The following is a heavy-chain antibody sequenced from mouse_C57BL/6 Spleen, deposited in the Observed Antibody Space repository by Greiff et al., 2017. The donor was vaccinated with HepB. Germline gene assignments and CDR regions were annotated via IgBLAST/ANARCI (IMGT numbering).Heavy chain of an antibody. J-gene: IGHJ3*01. V-gene: IGHV1-47*01. CDR1: GYTFTTYP. D-gene: IGHD2-5*01. CDR3: ARPHSNYGDWFAY. Sequence: VQLQESGAELVKPGASVKMSCKASGYTFTTYPIEWMKQNHGKSLEWIGNFHPYNDDTKYNEKFKGKATLTVEKSSSTVYLERSRLTSDDSAVYYCARPHSNYGDWFAYWGQGTLVTVSA. CDR2: FHPYNDDT.